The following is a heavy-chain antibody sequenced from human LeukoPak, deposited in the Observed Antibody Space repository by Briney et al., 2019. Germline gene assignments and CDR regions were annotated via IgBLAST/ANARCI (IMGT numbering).Heavy chain of an antibody. CDR3: ARIRTGEDYYYMDV. J-gene: IGHJ6*03. Sequence: PSETLSLTCTVSGGSISSYYWSWIRQPPGKGREWIGYIYYSGSTNYNPSLKSRVTISVDTSKNQFSLKLSSVTAADTAVYYCARIRTGEDYYYMDVWGKGTTVTVSS. CDR1: GGSISSYY. D-gene: IGHD7-27*01. V-gene: IGHV4-59*08. CDR2: IYYSGST.